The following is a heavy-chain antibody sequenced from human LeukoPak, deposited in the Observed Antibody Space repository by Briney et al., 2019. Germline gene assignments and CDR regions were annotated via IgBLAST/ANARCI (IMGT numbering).Heavy chain of an antibody. CDR2: IYPGDSDT. CDR1: GYSFTSYW. J-gene: IGHJ6*03. V-gene: IGHV5-51*01. CDR3: ARNAYYYDSSGYYYPYYYYYYMDV. Sequence: GASLKISCKGSGYSFTSYWIGWVRQMPGKGLEWMGIIYPGDSDTRYSPSFQGQVTISADKSISTAYLQWSSLKASDTAMYYCARNAYYYDSSGYYYPYYYYYYMDVWGKGTTVTVSS. D-gene: IGHD3-22*01.